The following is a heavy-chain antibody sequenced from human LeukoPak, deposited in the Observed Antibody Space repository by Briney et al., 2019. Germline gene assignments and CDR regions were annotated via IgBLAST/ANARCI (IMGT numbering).Heavy chain of an antibody. CDR1: GFTFSSYA. J-gene: IGHJ5*02. CDR2: ITYIDGST. CDR3: ARPGSIAAAGRNWFDP. Sequence: GGSLRLSCAASGFTFSSYAMSWVRQAPGKGLEWVSGITYIDGSTYYADSVKGRFTISRDNSKSTLYLQMNSLRAEDTAVYYCARPGSIAAAGRNWFDPWGQGTLVTVSS. D-gene: IGHD6-13*01. V-gene: IGHV3-23*01.